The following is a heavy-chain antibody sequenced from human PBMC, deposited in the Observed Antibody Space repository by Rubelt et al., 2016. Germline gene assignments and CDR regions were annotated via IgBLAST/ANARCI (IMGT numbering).Heavy chain of an antibody. Sequence: VESGGGLVQPGGSLRLSCAASGLTVSSNYMNWVRQAPGKGLEWVSVIYSSGTIYYADSVKGRFTISRDNSKNTLYLQMNSLRDEDTAVYYCATPGYSGYGILDYWGQGTLVTVSS. J-gene: IGHJ4*02. CDR1: GLTVSSNY. D-gene: IGHD5-12*01. CDR3: ATPGYSGYGILDY. CDR2: IYSSGTI. V-gene: IGHV3-66*01.